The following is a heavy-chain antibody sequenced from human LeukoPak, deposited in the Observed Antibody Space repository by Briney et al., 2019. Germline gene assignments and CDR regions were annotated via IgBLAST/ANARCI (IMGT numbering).Heavy chain of an antibody. D-gene: IGHD6-19*01. CDR1: GFTFSSYS. CDR2: INSDGSST. Sequence: GGSLRLSCAASGFTFSSYSMNWVRQAPGKGLVWVSRINSDGSSTSYADSVKGRFTTSRDNAKNTLYLQMNSLRAEDTAVYYCASRVNSGWSFDYWGQGTLVTVSS. CDR3: ASRVNSGWSFDY. J-gene: IGHJ4*02. V-gene: IGHV3-74*01.